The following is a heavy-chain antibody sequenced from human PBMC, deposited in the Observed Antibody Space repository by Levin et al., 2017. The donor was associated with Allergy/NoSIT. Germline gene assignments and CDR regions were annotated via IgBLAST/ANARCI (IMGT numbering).Heavy chain of an antibody. CDR3: ATGAANYSGYDLEFDY. D-gene: IGHD5-12*01. V-gene: IGHV1-24*01. CDR1: GYTLTELS. J-gene: IGHJ4*02. CDR2: FDPEDGET. Sequence: ASVKVSCKVSGYTLTELSMHWVRQAPGKGLEWMGGFDPEDGETIYAQKFKGRVTMTEDTSTDTAYMELSSLRSEDTAVYYCATGAANYSGYDLEFDYWGQGTLVTVSS.